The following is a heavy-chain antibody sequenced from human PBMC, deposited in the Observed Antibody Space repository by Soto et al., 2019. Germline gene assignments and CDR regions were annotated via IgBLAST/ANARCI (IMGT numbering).Heavy chain of an antibody. J-gene: IGHJ5*02. Sequence: SETLSLTCTVSGGSISSGDYSWSWIRQPPGKGLEWIGHIYYSGSTFYNPSLKSRVTISVDTSKNQFSLKLSSVTAADTAVYYCARTETAMRWWFDPWGQGTLVTVSS. CDR3: ARTETAMRWWFDP. V-gene: IGHV4-30-4*02. CDR1: GGSISSGDYS. CDR2: IYYSGST. D-gene: IGHD5-18*01.